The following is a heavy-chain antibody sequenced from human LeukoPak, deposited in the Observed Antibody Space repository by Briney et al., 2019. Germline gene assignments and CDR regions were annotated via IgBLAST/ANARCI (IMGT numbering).Heavy chain of an antibody. V-gene: IGHV3-23*01. CDR1: GFTFSSYA. CDR2: ISGSGGSK. Sequence: GGSLRLSCAASGFTFSSYAMSWVRQAPGKGLEWVSAISGSGGSKYYADSVKGRFTISRDNAKNSLYLQMNSLRAEDTAVYYCARTVAGARLYYYYYYMDVWGKGTTVTVSS. CDR3: ARTVAGARLYYYYYYMDV. D-gene: IGHD6-19*01. J-gene: IGHJ6*03.